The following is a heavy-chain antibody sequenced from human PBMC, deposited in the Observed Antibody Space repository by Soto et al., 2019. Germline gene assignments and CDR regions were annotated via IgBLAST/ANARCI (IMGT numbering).Heavy chain of an antibody. V-gene: IGHV3-33*01. D-gene: IGHD6-19*01. CDR1: GFTFSSYG. CDR3: ARTNSSGWYFDY. Sequence: QVQLVESGGGVVQPGRSLRLSCAASGFTFSSYGMHWARQAPGKGLEWVAVIWYDGSNKYYADSVKGRFTISRDNSKNTLYLQMNSLRAEDTAVYYCARTNSSGWYFDYWGQGTLVTVSS. J-gene: IGHJ4*02. CDR2: IWYDGSNK.